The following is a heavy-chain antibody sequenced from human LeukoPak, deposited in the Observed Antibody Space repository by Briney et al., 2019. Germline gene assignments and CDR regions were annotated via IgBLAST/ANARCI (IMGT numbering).Heavy chain of an antibody. CDR3: ARGSFSSGWKGGYYFDY. V-gene: IGHV1-69*08. J-gene: IGHJ4*02. CDR1: GGTNYI. CDR2: VIPMYGTT. D-gene: IGHD6-19*01. Sequence: ASVKVSCKASGGTNYIISWVRQAPGQGLVWMGRVIPMYGTTNYAQKFQGRVTMTRNTSISTAYMELSSLRSEDTAVYYCARGSFSSGWKGGYYFDYWGQGTLVTVSS.